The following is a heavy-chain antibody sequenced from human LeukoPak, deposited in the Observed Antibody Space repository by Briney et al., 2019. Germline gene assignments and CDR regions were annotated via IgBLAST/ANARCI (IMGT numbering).Heavy chain of an antibody. J-gene: IGHJ4*02. CDR2: ISGSGGST. CDR1: GFTFSSYA. CDR3: AKDLGYYGSGSYFHY. D-gene: IGHD3-10*01. V-gene: IGHV3-23*01. Sequence: GGSLRLSCAASGFTFSSYAMSWVRQAPGKGLEWVSAISGSGGSTYYADSVKGRFTISRDSSKNTLYLQMNSLRAEDTAVYYCAKDLGYYGSGSYFHYWGQGTLVTVSS.